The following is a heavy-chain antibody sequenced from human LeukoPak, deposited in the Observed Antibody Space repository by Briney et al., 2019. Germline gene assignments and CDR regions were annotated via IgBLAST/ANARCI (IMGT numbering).Heavy chain of an antibody. D-gene: IGHD3-3*01. CDR3: AKEGGYYDFWSGYFYYGMDV. CDR2: ISSSSSYI. Sequence: GGSLRLSCAASGFTFSSYSMNWVRQAPGKGLEWVSSISSSSSYIYYADSVKGRFTISRDNSKNTLYLQMNSLRAEDTAVYYCAKEGGYYDFWSGYFYYGMDVWGQGTTVTVSS. V-gene: IGHV3-21*01. J-gene: IGHJ6*02. CDR1: GFTFSSYS.